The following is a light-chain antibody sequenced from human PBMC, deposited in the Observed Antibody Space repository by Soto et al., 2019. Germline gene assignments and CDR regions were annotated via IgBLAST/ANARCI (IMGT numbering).Light chain of an antibody. V-gene: IGKV3D-20*02. CDR1: QTVRSSF. Sequence: TVLTQSPGTLSLSPREIATVSFRGSQTVRSSFLAWYQQKPGQAPRLFIYGASSRATGIPDRFSGSGSGTDFTLTISSLEPEDFALYYCQQGTDWPPGTFGQGTKVDIK. J-gene: IGKJ1*01. CDR3: QQGTDWPPGT. CDR2: GAS.